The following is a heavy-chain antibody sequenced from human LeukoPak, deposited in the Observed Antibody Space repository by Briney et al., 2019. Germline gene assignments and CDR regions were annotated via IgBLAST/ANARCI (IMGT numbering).Heavy chain of an antibody. J-gene: IGHJ3*02. Sequence: SLRLSCAASGFTFDDYAMPWVRHAPGKGLEWVSGISWKSGSIGYADSLKGRFTVSRDNAKNSLYLQVNSVRAEDMALYFCAKAHKYCDCWRGPLLIWGQGTMVTVSS. CDR1: GFTFDDYA. V-gene: IGHV3-9*03. D-gene: IGHD3-3*01. CDR3: AKAHKYCDCWRGPLLI. CDR2: ISWKSGSI.